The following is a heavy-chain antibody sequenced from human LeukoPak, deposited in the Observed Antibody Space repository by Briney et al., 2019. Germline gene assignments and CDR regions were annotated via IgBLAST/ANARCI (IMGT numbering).Heavy chain of an antibody. J-gene: IGHJ4*02. CDR3: ARHLGTTYYYGSSGDYFGG. Sequence: PSETLSLTCTVSGGSISSSSYDWGWIRQPPGKGLESIGSIYYSGSTYYNPSLQSRVTISVDTSKNQFSLKLSSVTAADTAVYYCARHLGTTYYYGSSGDYFGGWGQGTLVTVSS. CDR1: GGSISSSSYD. D-gene: IGHD3-22*01. V-gene: IGHV4-39*01. CDR2: IYYSGST.